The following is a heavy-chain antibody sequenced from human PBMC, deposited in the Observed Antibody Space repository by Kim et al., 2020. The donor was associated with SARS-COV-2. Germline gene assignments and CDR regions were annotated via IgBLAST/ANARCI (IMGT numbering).Heavy chain of an antibody. CDR3: AREHCSTTSCYYYYDMGV. D-gene: IGHD2-2*01. V-gene: IGHV3-30*04. Sequence: GGSLRLSCAASGFSFSDYAMPWVRQAPGKGLEWVAFISGGGRSKYYADSVKGRFTSSRDNSKNTLYLQMNSLRVEDTALYYCAREHCSTTSCYYYYDMGVWGQGTTGTVPS. CDR1: GFSFSDYA. J-gene: IGHJ6*02. CDR2: ISGGGRSK.